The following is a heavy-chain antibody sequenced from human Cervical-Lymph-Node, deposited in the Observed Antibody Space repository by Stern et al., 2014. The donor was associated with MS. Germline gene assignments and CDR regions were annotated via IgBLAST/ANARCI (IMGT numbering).Heavy chain of an antibody. Sequence: QVQLQDSGPGLVKPSQTLSLTCTVSGAPLSSGRYYWSWIRQTAGKGLEWIGRISPTKTPTYTPSLKSRVTMSVNTPKKQFSLKLPSVTAADTAVYYCARARGQTLFDYWGQGTPVIVSS. CDR2: ISPTKTP. V-gene: IGHV4-61*02. J-gene: IGHJ4*02. CDR3: ARARGQTLFDY. CDR1: GAPLSSGRYY.